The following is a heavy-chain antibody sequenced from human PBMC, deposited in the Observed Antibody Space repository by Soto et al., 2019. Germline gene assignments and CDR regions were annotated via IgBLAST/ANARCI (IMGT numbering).Heavy chain of an antibody. D-gene: IGHD2-2*01. CDR2: ISSSSSYI. V-gene: IGHV3-21*04. Sequence: PGGSLRLSCAASGFTFSSYSMNWVRQAPGKGLEWVSSISSSSSYIYYADSVKGRFTISRDNAKNTLYLQMNSLRAEDTAVYYCAIEAPGIVVVPAAIPDFWGQGTLVTVSS. J-gene: IGHJ4*02. CDR3: AIEAPGIVVVPAAIPDF. CDR1: GFTFSSYS.